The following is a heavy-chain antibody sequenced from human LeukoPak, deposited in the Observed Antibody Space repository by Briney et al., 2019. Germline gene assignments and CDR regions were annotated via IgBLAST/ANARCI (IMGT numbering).Heavy chain of an antibody. D-gene: IGHD3-10*01. Sequence: GGSLRHSCAASGFTFSSYVMNWVRQGPGKGREWISYITTTDTTKYYTDSVKGRFTISRDNAKNSLYLQMHSLRAEDTAVYYCARGGFVFDIWGQGTVVTVSS. J-gene: IGHJ3*02. CDR3: ARGGFVFDI. CDR2: ITTTDTTK. V-gene: IGHV3-48*03. CDR1: GFTFSSYV.